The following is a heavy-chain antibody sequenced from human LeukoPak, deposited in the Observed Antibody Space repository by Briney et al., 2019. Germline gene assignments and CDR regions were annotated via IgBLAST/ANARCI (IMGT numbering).Heavy chain of an antibody. Sequence: PGGSLRLSCAASGFPFSSYAMNWVRQAPGKGLEWVSVISTSGDSIYYADAVKGRFTISRDNSKRTLFLQMNSLRAEDTAFYYCAKAELGVDTFFDYWGQGTLVTVSS. CDR1: GFPFSSYA. J-gene: IGHJ4*02. V-gene: IGHV3-23*01. D-gene: IGHD3-3*01. CDR2: ISTSGDSI. CDR3: AKAELGVDTFFDY.